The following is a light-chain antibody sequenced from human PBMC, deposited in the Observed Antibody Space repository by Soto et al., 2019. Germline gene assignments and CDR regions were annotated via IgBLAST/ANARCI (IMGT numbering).Light chain of an antibody. Sequence: DIVMTQSPATLSVSPGERATLSCRASQNISTNVAWYQQKPGQAPRLLLLSASSRLSDIPARFSGSGSGTEFTLTISGLQSEAVAGCYCHNFNTWHPNAFGQGTKVEFE. CDR2: SAS. V-gene: IGKV3-15*01. J-gene: IGKJ1*01. CDR1: QNISTN. CDR3: HNFNTWHPNA.